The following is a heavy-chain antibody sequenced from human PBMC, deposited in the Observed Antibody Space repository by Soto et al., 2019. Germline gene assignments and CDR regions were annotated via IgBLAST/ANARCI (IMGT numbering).Heavy chain of an antibody. D-gene: IGHD5-12*01. V-gene: IGHV2-26*01. J-gene: IGHJ3*02. CDR1: GFSLSNARMG. CDR3: ARSTGYELDAFDI. CDR2: IFSNAEK. Sequence: QVTLKASGPVLVKPTATLTLTCTVSGFSLSNARMGVSWIRQPPGKPLDWLAHIFSNAEKSYSTSLKSRLTISKDTSKSRVVLTIINMDPVDTATYYCARSTGYELDAFDIWGQGTMVTVSS.